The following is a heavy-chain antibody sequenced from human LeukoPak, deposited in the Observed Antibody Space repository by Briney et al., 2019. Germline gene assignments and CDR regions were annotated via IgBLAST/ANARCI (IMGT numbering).Heavy chain of an antibody. J-gene: IGHJ3*02. CDR2: IIPIFGTA. Sequence: GASVKVSCKPSGGTFISYGISWVRQAPGQGLEWMGGIIPIFGTANYAQKFQGRVTITADKSTSTAYMELSSLRSEDTAVYYCARDRVRSVVPGRHDAFDIWGQGTMVTVSS. D-gene: IGHD3-22*01. CDR1: GGTFISYG. V-gene: IGHV1-69*06. CDR3: ARDRVRSVVPGRHDAFDI.